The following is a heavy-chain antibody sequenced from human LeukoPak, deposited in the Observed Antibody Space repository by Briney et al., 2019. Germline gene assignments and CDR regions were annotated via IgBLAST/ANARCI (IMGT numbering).Heavy chain of an antibody. CDR1: GFTFTTYV. J-gene: IGHJ6*03. D-gene: IGHD2-15*01. V-gene: IGHV3-30*04. Sequence: GRSLRLSCAASGFTFTTYVILWVRQAPGKGLEWVAVISQTGRIETYADSVQGRFTVSRDNSNNMAYLQMNSLKTEDTAVYYCARDRAVALPTYYYYMDVWGKGTTVTVSS. CDR3: ARDRAVALPTYYYYMDV. CDR2: ISQTGRIE.